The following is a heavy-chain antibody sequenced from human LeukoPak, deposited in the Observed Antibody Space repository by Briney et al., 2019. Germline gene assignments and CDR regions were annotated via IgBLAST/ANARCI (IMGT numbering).Heavy chain of an antibody. CDR1: GYTFTSYY. CDR2: INPNSGGT. J-gene: IGHJ5*02. D-gene: IGHD2-2*01. CDR3: AREGYCSSTSCYDWFDP. Sequence: ASVKVSCKASGYTFTSYYMHWVRQAPGQGLEWMGWINPNSGGTNYAQKFQGRVTMTRDTSISTAYMELSRLRSDDTAVYYCAREGYCSSTSCYDWFDPWGQGTLVTVSS. V-gene: IGHV1-2*02.